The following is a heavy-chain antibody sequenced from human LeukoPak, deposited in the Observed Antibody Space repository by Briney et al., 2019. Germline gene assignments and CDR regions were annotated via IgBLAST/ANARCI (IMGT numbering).Heavy chain of an antibody. D-gene: IGHD3-10*01. J-gene: IGHJ4*02. Sequence: HPSETLSLTCAVSGGSISSGGYSWSWIRQPPGKGLEWIGYIYHSGSTYYNPSLKSRVTISVDRSKNQFSLKLSSVTAADTAVYYCARTYMVWGVIIEAFDYWGQGTLVTVSS. CDR1: GGSISSGGYS. CDR2: IYHSGST. V-gene: IGHV4-30-2*01. CDR3: ARTYMVWGVIIEAFDY.